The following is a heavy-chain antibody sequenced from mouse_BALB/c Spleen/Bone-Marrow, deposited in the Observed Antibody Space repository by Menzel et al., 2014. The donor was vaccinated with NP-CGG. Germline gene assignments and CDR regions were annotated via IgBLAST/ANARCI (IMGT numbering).Heavy chain of an antibody. D-gene: IGHD4-1*02. V-gene: IGHV1-14*01. CDR1: GYTFTSYV. CDR2: INPYNDGT. CDR3: ARGNCYVFAY. Sequence: EVQLQQSGPELVKPGASVKMSCKASGYTFTSYVMHWVKQKPGQGLEWIGYINPYNDGTKYNEKFKGKATLTSDTSSSTAYMERSRLTSEDSAVYYGARGNCYVFAYWGQGTLITVSA. J-gene: IGHJ3*01.